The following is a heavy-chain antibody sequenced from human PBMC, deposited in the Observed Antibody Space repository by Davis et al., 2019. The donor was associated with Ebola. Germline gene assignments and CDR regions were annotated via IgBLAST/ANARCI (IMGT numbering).Heavy chain of an antibody. V-gene: IGHV3-21*01. CDR2: ISSSSTYI. Sequence: GESLKIPCAASGFTFSSYSMNWVRQAPGKGLEWVSSISSSSTYIYYADSVKGRFTISRDNAKNSLYLQMNSLRAEDTAVYYCARVMGGLVVGAADYWGQGTLVAVSS. CDR3: ARVMGGLVVGAADY. CDR1: GFTFSSYS. J-gene: IGHJ4*02. D-gene: IGHD2-15*01.